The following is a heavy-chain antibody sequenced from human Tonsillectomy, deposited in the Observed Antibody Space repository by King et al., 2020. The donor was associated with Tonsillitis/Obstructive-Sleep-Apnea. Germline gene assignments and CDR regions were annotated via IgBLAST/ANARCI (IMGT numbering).Heavy chain of an antibody. Sequence: QLVQSGADVKKPGASVKVSCKASGYTFTSYYMHWVRQAPGQGLEWRGIINTSGGSTSYATKFQGRVTMTRETSTSTVYMELSSLRSEDTAVYYCARVDCSGGSCYSAYWGQGTLVTVSS. CDR1: GYTFTSYY. V-gene: IGHV1-46*01. D-gene: IGHD2-15*01. J-gene: IGHJ4*02. CDR2: INTSGGST. CDR3: ARVDCSGGSCYSAY.